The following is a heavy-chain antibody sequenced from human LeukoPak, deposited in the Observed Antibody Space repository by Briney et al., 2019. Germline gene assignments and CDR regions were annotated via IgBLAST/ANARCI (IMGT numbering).Heavy chain of an antibody. D-gene: IGHD3-10*01. CDR1: GFTLSSYW. V-gene: IGHV3-74*01. CDR3: AGERSDMTDY. J-gene: IGHJ4*02. CDR2: VNSDGSST. Sequence: GGSLRLSCAASGFTLSSYWMHWVRQAPGRGLVWVSRVNSDGSSTNYADSVKGRFTISRDNAKNKLYLQMGSLRAEDMAVCYCAGERSDMTDYWGQGTLVTVSS.